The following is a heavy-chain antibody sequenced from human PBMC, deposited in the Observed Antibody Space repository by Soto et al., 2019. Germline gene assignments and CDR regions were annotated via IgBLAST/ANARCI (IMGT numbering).Heavy chain of an antibody. D-gene: IGHD6-13*01. CDR2: ISGSGGHS. V-gene: IGHV3-23*01. CDR3: AKDCRRLAVSGSAFDS. Sequence: GGSLRLSCAASGFTFNDYAMAWFRQAPVNGLEWVSSISGSGGHSSYADSVKGRFTISRDSVKNMLSLDMSDLRAEDTAVYYCAKDCRRLAVSGSAFDSWGQGALVTVSS. CDR1: GFTFNDYA. J-gene: IGHJ4*02.